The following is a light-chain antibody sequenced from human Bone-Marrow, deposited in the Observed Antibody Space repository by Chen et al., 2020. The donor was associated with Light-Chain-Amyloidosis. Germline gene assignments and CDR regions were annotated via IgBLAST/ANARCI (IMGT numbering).Light chain of an antibody. J-gene: IGLJ1*01. CDR3: SSYTITNTLV. V-gene: IGLV2-14*01. CDR1: SSVVGGDNH. CDR2: EVT. Sequence: QSALTQPASVSGSPGQSITISCNGTSSVVGGDNHVSWYQQHPDKAPKLMIYEVTNRPSWVPDRFSGSKSDNTASLTISGLQTEDEADYFCSSYTITNTLVFGSGTRVTVL.